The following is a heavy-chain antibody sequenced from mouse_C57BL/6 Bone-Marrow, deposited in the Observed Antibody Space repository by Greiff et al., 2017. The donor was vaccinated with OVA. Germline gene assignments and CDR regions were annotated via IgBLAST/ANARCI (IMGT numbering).Heavy chain of an antibody. D-gene: IGHD2-3*01. CDR1: EYEFPSHD. V-gene: IGHV5-2*01. CDR3: ARHDGYYAWFAY. CDR2: INSDGGST. J-gene: IGHJ3*01. Sequence: EVQLVESGGGLVQPGESLKLSCESTEYEFPSHDMSWVRKTPEKRLELVAAINSDGGSTYYPDTMERRFISSRDNTKKTLYMQMSSLRSEDTAVDYCARHDGYYAWFAYWGQGTLVTVSA.